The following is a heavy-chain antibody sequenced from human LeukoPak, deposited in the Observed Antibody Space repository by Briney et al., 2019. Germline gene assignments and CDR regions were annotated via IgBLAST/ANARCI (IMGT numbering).Heavy chain of an antibody. V-gene: IGHV4-34*01. Sequence: SETLSLTCVVYGGSFSGYYWSWIRRPPGKGLEWIGEINHSGSTNYNPSLKSRVTISVDTSKNQFSRKLSSVTAADTAVYYCARGRIKYCSGGSCYSGSGWFDPWGQGTLVTVSS. CDR1: GGSFSGYY. J-gene: IGHJ5*02. D-gene: IGHD2-15*01. CDR3: ARGRIKYCSGGSCYSGSGWFDP. CDR2: INHSGST.